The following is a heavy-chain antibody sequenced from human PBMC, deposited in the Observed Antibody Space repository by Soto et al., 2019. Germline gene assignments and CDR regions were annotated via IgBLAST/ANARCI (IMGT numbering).Heavy chain of an antibody. J-gene: IGHJ4*02. CDR1: GFIFGSNA. CDR2: ISGSGAST. Sequence: EVQVLESGGGLVPPGGSLRLSCAASGFIFGSNAMTWVRLAPGKGLEWVSGISGSGASTYYADSVKGRFTISRDNSKNTLYLQMDSLRAEDTAVYYCAKGSQRNYGDPFDYWGQGTLVTVSS. CDR3: AKGSQRNYGDPFDY. V-gene: IGHV3-23*01. D-gene: IGHD4-17*01.